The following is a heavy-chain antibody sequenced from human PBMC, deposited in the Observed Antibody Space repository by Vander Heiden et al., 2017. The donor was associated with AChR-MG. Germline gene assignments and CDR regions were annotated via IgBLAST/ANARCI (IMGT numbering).Heavy chain of an antibody. D-gene: IGHD2-15*01. CDR2: FHYSGST. J-gene: IGHJ6*02. V-gene: IGHV4-31*03. Sequence: GPGLGKPSQTLSLTCTVSGGSTSSGGYYWSWIRQHPGKGLEWIGYFHYSGSTYYHPSLKSRVTISVDTSKNKFSLKLSSVTAADTAVYYCARARTNLGYRNGMDVWGQGTTVTVSS. CDR1: GGSTSSGGYY. CDR3: ARARTNLGYRNGMDV.